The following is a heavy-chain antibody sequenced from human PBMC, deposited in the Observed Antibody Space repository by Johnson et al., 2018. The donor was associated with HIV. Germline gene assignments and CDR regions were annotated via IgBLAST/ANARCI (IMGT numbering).Heavy chain of an antibody. CDR2: ISWTSGSI. J-gene: IGHJ3*02. CDR3: AKGATRYKTSGYVFDI. D-gene: IGHD3-22*01. V-gene: IGHV3-9*01. CDR1: GFTVSSNY. Sequence: VQLVESGGGLIQPGGSLRLSCAASGFTVSSNYMSWVRQAPGNGLEWVSGISWTSGSIGYADSVKGRFTISRDNAKNSLYLQMNTLRAEDTALYYCAKGATRYKTSGYVFDIWAQGTMVTVSS.